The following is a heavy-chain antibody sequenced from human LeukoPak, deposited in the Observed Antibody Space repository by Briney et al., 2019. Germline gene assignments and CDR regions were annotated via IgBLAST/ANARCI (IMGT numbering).Heavy chain of an antibody. D-gene: IGHD3-16*02. J-gene: IGHJ4*02. CDR3: ARAFQSLGGLSLPDF. CDR2: INPNTGNP. CDR1: GYTFTSHY. V-gene: IGHV7-4-1*02. Sequence: GASVKVSCKASGYTFTSHYMHWVRQAPGQGLEWMGWINPNTGNPTYAQGFTGRFVFSLDTSVSTTYLQIRSLKAEDTAVYYCARAFQSLGGLSLPDFWGQGTLVTVSS.